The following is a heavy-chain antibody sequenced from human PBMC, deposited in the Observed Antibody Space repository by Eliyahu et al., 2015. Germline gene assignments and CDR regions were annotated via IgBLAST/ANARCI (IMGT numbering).Heavy chain of an antibody. CDR2: ISHFGT. J-gene: IGHJ4*01. V-gene: IGHV4-34*02. CDR3: AARLFLSGINWIF. Sequence: QVQLEQWGAGLVKPSETLSLSCAIYAESFTGYFLNWIRQPPGKGLEWLGEISHFGTKHNASLQSRLSMSVDMSQTQFSLTLTSVTAADTAVYYCAARLFLSGINWIFWGRGTLVSVSS. D-gene: IGHD5-12*01. CDR1: AESFTGYF.